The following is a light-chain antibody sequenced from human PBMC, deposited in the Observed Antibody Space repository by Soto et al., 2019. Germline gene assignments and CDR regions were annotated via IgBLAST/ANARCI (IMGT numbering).Light chain of an antibody. V-gene: IGKV3-20*01. J-gene: IGKJ1*01. CDR3: QQYGSSPGT. CDR1: QSVSSSY. Sequence: EIVLTQSPGTLSLSPGERATLSCRASQSVSSSYLAWYQQKPGQAPRLLIYGASSRATGIPARFSGSGSVTDFTLTISRLEPEDFAVYYCQQYGSSPGTFGQGTKVEIK. CDR2: GAS.